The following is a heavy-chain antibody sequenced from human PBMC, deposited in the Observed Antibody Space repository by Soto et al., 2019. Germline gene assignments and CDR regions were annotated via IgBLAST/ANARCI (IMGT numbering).Heavy chain of an antibody. CDR2: IWYDESKK. CDR1: GFTFNTHG. CDR3: ARRSGLGIDF. V-gene: IGHV3-33*01. D-gene: IGHD5-12*01. Sequence: QVQLVESGGGVVQPGRSLRLSCAASGFTFNTHGMHWVRQAPGKGLEWVAVIWYDESKKYYEDSVTGRFTISRDNSRSAMYLQMDSLRDEDTGVYYCARRSGLGIDFWGQGSLVTVSS. J-gene: IGHJ4*02.